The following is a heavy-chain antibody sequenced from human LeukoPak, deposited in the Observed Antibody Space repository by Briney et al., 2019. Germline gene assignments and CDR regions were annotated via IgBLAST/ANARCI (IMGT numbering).Heavy chain of an antibody. J-gene: IGHJ6*02. D-gene: IGHD2-2*01. V-gene: IGHV5-51*01. CDR3: ARRDGYCSSTSCYADYYYGMDV. Sequence: GESLKISCKGSGYSFTSYWIGWVRQLPGKGLEWMGIIYPGDSDTTYSPSFQGQVTISADKSISTAYLQWSSLKASDTAMYYCARRDGYCSSTSCYADYYYGMDVWGQGTTVTVSS. CDR2: IYPGDSDT. CDR1: GYSFTSYW.